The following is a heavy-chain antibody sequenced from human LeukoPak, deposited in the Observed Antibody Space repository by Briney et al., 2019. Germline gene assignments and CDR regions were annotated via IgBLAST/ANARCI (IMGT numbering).Heavy chain of an antibody. J-gene: IGHJ4*02. CDR1: GFTFSRYA. CDR2: ISGGGGSK. Sequence: GGSLRLSCAASGFTFSRYAMSWVRQAPGKELEWVSAISGGGGSKYYAYSVKGRFIISRDNSKNTLYLQMNSLRAKDTALYYCAKDRQWQGYFDYWGQGTVVTVSS. D-gene: IGHD6-19*01. CDR3: AKDRQWQGYFDY. V-gene: IGHV3-23*01.